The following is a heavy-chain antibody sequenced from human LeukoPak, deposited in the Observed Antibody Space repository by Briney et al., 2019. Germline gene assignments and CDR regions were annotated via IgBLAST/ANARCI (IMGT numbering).Heavy chain of an antibody. J-gene: IGHJ3*02. CDR1: GGSFSGYY. CDR3: ARVVGATDAFDI. CDR2: INHSGST. Sequence: ETLSLTCAVYGGSFSGYYWSWIRQPPGKGLEWIGEINHSGSTNYNPSLKSRVTISVDTSKNQFSLKLSSVTAADTAVYYCARVVGATDAFDIWGQGTMVTVSS. V-gene: IGHV4-34*01. D-gene: IGHD1-26*01.